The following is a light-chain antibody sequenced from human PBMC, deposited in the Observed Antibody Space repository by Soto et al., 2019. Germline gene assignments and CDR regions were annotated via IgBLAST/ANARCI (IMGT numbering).Light chain of an antibody. CDR1: QDVSRF. CDR2: AAS. J-gene: IGKJ3*01. V-gene: IGKV1-9*01. Sequence: DIQLTQSPSFLSASVGDRVTISCRASQDVSRFLAWYQQKPGKAPNLLIYAASTLQSGVPLRFSGSGSGTEFMHTISSLHPEDFATYYCQQLNSYVFTFGPGTKVDIK. CDR3: QQLNSYVFT.